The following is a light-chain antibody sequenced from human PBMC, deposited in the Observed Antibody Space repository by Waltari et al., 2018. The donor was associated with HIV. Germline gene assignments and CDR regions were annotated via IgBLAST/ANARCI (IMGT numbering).Light chain of an antibody. CDR2: DVS. J-gene: IGLJ1*01. CDR1: SSDVGDYNY. V-gene: IGLV2-14*01. CDR3: SSYTSSSTRV. Sequence: QSALTQPASVSGSPGQSITISCTGTSSDVGDYNYVSWYQQHPGKAPKLILYDVSNRPPVVSNRFSGAKSGNTASLTISGLQTEDEADYYCSSYTSSSTRVFGTGTKVTVL.